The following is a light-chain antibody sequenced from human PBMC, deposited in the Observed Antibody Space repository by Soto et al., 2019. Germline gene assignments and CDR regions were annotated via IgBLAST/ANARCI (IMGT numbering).Light chain of an antibody. V-gene: IGLV1-44*01. CDR3: ETGEDSRKGHV. J-gene: IGLJ1*01. CDR1: SSKIGSNT. Sequence: QSVLTQPPSASGTPGQRVTISCSGSSSKIGSNTVNWYQQIPGTAPKLLIHSNNQRPSGVPDRFSGSKSGTSASPAISGPQSEDGADYNGETGEDSRKGHVFGTGTKVTVL. CDR2: SNN.